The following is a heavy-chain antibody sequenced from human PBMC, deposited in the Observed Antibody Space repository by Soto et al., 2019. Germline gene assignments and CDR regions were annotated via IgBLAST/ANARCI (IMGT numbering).Heavy chain of an antibody. J-gene: IGHJ4*02. Sequence: EVQLVESGGDLVQPGGSLRLSCAASGFTFKDYSMTWMRQAPGRGPEWVANIKRDGLEKYYAESVRGRFVISRDDAKNSLYLQLNSLRVEYTAVYYCARHTWWHFDWGQGTLVTVSS. CDR1: GFTFKDYS. CDR2: IKRDGLEK. D-gene: IGHD2-8*02. V-gene: IGHV3-7*04. CDR3: ARHTWWHFD.